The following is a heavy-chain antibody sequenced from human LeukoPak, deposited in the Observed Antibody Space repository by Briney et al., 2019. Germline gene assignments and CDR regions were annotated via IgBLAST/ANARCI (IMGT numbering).Heavy chain of an antibody. V-gene: IGHV3-21*01. CDR3: AISATSDAFDI. CDR1: GFTFSSYS. CDR2: ISSSSSYI. D-gene: IGHD1-26*01. Sequence: PGGSLRLSCAASGFTFSSYSMNWVRQAPGKGLEWVSSISSSSSYIYYADSLKGRFTISRDNTKNSLYLQMNSLRAEDTAVYYCAISATSDAFDIWGQGTMVTVSS. J-gene: IGHJ3*02.